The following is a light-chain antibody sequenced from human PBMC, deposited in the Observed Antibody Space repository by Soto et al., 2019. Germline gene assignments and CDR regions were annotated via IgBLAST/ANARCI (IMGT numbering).Light chain of an antibody. Sequence: QSALTQPASVSGSPGQSITISCTGTSNDVGAYDYVSWYQQHPGKAPKLIIYEVTDRPSGVSNRFSGSKSGNTASLTISGLQAEDEAEYYCSSYTNINTRACVFGTGTKLTVL. J-gene: IGLJ1*01. CDR1: SNDVGAYDY. CDR2: EVT. V-gene: IGLV2-14*01. CDR3: SSYTNINTRACV.